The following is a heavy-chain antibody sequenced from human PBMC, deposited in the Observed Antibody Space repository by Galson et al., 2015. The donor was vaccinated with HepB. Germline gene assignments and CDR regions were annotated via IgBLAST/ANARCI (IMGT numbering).Heavy chain of an antibody. CDR3: AYSQTTVTSAFDI. V-gene: IGHV2-5*02. CDR2: IYWDDTK. CDR1: GFSLTTSGLA. Sequence: PALVKPTQTLTLTCTFSGFSLTTSGLAVGWIRQPPGKALEWLALIYWDDTKTLSPFLESRLTITSDTSENQVVLTMTNMNPVDTATYYCAYSQTTVTSAFDIWGQGTMVTVSS. J-gene: IGHJ3*02. D-gene: IGHD4-17*01.